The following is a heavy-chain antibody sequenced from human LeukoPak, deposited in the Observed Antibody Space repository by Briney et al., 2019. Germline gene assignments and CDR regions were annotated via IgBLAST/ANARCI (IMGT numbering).Heavy chain of an antibody. CDR2: INPNSGGT. V-gene: IGHV1-2*02. Sequence: ASVKVSCKASGYTFTGYYMHWVRQAPGQGLEWMGWINPNSGGTNYAQKFQGRVTMTRDTSISTAYMELSRLRSDDTAVYYCARGIKYSSSSYYYYYYMDVWGKGTTVTVSS. CDR1: GYTFTGYY. CDR3: ARGIKYSSSSYYYYYYMDV. D-gene: IGHD6-6*01. J-gene: IGHJ6*03.